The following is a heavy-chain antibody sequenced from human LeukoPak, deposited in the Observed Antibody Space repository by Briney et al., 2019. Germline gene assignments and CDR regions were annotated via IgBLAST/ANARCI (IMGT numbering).Heavy chain of an antibody. Sequence: GGSLRLSCAVSGLTFSTYWMSWVRQAPGQGLEWVANVKHDGSEKYYVDSVKGRFTISRDNAKNSVSLQLNSLRAEDTAVYFCVRSIDAWGQGTLVTVSS. CDR1: GLTFSTYW. CDR2: VKHDGSEK. V-gene: IGHV3-7*03. CDR3: VRSIDA. J-gene: IGHJ5*02. D-gene: IGHD3-3*01.